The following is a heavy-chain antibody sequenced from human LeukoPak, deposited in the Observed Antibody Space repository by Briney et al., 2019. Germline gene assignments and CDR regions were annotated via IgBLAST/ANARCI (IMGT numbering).Heavy chain of an antibody. D-gene: IGHD3-22*01. Sequence: SETLSLTCSVSGDSVSRSDSYWDWIRQPPGKGLEWIGTIYYSGITYYSPSLKSRVTMSVDPSNNQFSLNLRSVTAADTAVYYCARRRYYDGSGYLEWGQGTLLSVSS. CDR1: GDSVSRSDSY. CDR2: IYYSGIT. J-gene: IGHJ1*01. CDR3: ARRRYYDGSGYLE. V-gene: IGHV4-39*01.